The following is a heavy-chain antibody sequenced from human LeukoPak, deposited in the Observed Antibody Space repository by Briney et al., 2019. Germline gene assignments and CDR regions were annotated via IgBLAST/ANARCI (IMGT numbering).Heavy chain of an antibody. CDR1: GFSISSSNW. D-gene: IGHD4-17*01. J-gene: IGHJ5*02. Sequence: SDTLSLTCAVSGFSISSSNWWGWIRQPPGKVLECFWYIYYSGSIYYDPSVKSRVTMSVDKSKNQLSLQMSTLSAVDTAVYYGTRIDYYGDKFDPWGQRTRVTLSS. CDR2: IYYSGSI. V-gene: IGHV4-28*05. CDR3: TRIDYYGDKFDP.